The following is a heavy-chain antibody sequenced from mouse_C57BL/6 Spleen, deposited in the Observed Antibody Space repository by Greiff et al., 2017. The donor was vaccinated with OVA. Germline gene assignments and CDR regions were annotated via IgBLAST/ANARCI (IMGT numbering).Heavy chain of an antibody. D-gene: IGHD1-1*01. V-gene: IGHV1-52*01. CDR3: ARGSHYYGSSPYYAMDY. Sequence: QVQLQQPGAELVRPGSSVKLSCKASGYTFTSYWMHWVKQRPIQGLEWIGNIDPSDSETHYNQKFKDKATLTVDKSSSTAYMQLSILTSEDSAVYYCARGSHYYGSSPYYAMDYWGQGTSVTVSS. CDR2: IDPSDSET. CDR1: GYTFTSYW. J-gene: IGHJ4*01.